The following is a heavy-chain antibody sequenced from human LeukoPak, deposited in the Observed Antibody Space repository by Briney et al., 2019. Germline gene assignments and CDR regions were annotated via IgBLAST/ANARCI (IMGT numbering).Heavy chain of an antibody. J-gene: IGHJ4*02. CDR1: GGSISSYY. CDR2: IYYSGST. D-gene: IGHD1-26*01. V-gene: IGHV4-59*01. Sequence: PSETLSLTCTVSGGSISSYYWSWIRQPPGKGLEWIGHIYYSGSTNYNPSLKSRVTISVDTSKNQFSLKLSSVTAADTAVYYCARGGLPYSGRDKAVFDYWGQGTLVTVSS. CDR3: ARGGLPYSGRDKAVFDY.